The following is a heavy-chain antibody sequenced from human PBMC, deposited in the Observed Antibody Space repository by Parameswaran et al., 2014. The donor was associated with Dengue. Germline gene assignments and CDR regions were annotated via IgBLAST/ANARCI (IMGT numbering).Heavy chain of an antibody. J-gene: IGHJ6*03. Sequence: RWIRQPPGKGLEWVSAISGSGGSTYYADSVKGRFTISRDNSKNTLYLQMNSLRAEDTAVYYCAKFRADCSSTSCPHYYYYMDVWGKGTTVTVSS. V-gene: IGHV3-23*01. D-gene: IGHD2-2*01. CDR2: ISGSGGST. CDR3: AKFRADCSSTSCPHYYYYMDV.